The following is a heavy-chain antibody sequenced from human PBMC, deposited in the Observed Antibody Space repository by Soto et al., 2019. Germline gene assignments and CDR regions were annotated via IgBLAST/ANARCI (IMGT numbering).Heavy chain of an antibody. J-gene: IGHJ4*02. D-gene: IGHD2-15*01. CDR3: ARYILFDY. CDR2: INAGNGNT. CDR1: GYTFTSYA. V-gene: IGHV1-3*05. Sequence: QVQHVQSGAEEKKPEASVKVSCKASGYTFTSYAMHWVRQAPGQRLEWMGWINAGNGNTKYSQKFQGRVTITRDTSASTAYMEVSSLRSEDTAVYYCARYILFDYWGQGTLVTVSS.